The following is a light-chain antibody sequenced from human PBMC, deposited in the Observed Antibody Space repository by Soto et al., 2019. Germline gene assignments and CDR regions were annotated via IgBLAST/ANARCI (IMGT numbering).Light chain of an antibody. Sequence: EIVLTQPPGTLSLSPGERATLSCRASQSVSSSYLAWYQQKPGQAPRLLIYGASSRATGIPDRFSGSGSGTGFTLTISRLEPEDFAVYYCQQYGNSPRTFGQGTKVDIK. CDR3: QQYGNSPRT. CDR2: GAS. J-gene: IGKJ1*01. CDR1: QSVSSSY. V-gene: IGKV3-20*01.